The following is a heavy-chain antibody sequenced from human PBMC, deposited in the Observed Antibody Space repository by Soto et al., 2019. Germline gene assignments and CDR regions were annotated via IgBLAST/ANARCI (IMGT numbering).Heavy chain of an antibody. CDR3: ARVTYDFWSGYYKWFDP. CDR1: GGSISSGGYY. D-gene: IGHD3-3*01. V-gene: IGHV4-31*03. Sequence: SETLSLTCTVSGGSISSGGYYWSWIRQHPGKGLEWIGYIYYSGSTYYNPSLKSRVTISVDTSKNQFSLKLSSVTAAGTAVYYCARVTYDFWSGYYKWFDPWGQGTLVTSPQ. J-gene: IGHJ5*02. CDR2: IYYSGST.